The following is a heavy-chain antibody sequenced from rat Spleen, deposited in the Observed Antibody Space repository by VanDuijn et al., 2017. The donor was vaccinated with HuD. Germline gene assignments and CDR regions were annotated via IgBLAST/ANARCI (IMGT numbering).Heavy chain of an antibody. V-gene: IGHV5-7*01. CDR3: ARHRDSGYGVMDA. CDR2: ISYDGSST. CDR1: GFTFSDYN. J-gene: IGHJ4*01. D-gene: IGHD4-3*01. Sequence: EVQLVESGGGLVQPGRSLKLSCAASGFTFSDYNMAWVRQAPKKGLEWVATISYDGSSTYYRDSVKGRFTISRDNAKSTLYLQMNSLRSEDTATYYCARHRDSGYGVMDAWGQGASVTVSS.